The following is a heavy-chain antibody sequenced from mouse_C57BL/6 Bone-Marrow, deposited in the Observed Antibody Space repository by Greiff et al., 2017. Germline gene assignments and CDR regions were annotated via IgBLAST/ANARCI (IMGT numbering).Heavy chain of an antibody. D-gene: IGHD1-1*01. J-gene: IGHJ2*01. Sequence: VHVKQSGAELVRPGASVKLSCTASGFNITDYYMHWVKQRPAPGLEWIGRIVPDDGDTEYAPKFQGKATMTADTSSNTAYLQLSSLTSEDTAVYYGTTITTIGATPFDYGGQGTTRTVSA. V-gene: IGHV14-1*01. CDR1: GFNITDYY. CDR3: TTITTIGATPFDY. CDR2: IVPDDGDT.